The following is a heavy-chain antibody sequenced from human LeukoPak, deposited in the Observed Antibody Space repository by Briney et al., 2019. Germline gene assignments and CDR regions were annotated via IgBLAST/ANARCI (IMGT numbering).Heavy chain of an antibody. CDR1: GFTFSSYA. V-gene: IGHV3-23*01. CDR3: ARHKDWTFDY. CDR2: LTWTGDRT. J-gene: IGHJ4*02. Sequence: GGSLRPSCAASGFTFSSYAMSWVRQAPGKGLEWVSGLTWTGDRTYYADSMKGRFTISRDISKNTLYLQMNSLRAEDTAVYYCARHKDWTFDYWGQGTLVTVSS. D-gene: IGHD3/OR15-3a*01.